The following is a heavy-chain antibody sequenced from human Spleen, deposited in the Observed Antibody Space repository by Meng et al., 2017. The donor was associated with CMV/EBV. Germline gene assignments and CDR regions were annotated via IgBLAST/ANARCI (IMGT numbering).Heavy chain of an antibody. CDR1: GFTFSAYA. D-gene: IGHD1-14*01. J-gene: IGHJ6*02. Sequence: GESLKISCAASGFTFSAYAMNWVRQAPGMGLQWVSLITSNGFNKYYADYVKGRFTVSRGNAKNSLFLQMSSLRVEDTGVYYCARDRNRAGYGLDVWGQGTTVTVSS. V-gene: IGHV3-30-3*01. CDR3: ARDRNRAGYGLDV. CDR2: ITSNGFNK.